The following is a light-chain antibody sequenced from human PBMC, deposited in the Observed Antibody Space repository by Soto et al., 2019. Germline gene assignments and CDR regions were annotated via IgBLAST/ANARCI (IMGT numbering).Light chain of an antibody. CDR1: QSISSW. CDR2: KAS. V-gene: IGKV1-5*03. J-gene: IGKJ1*01. CDR3: QQYNSYITWT. Sequence: DIQMTQSPSTLSAAVGDRVTITCRASQSISSWLAWYQQKPGKAPKLLIYKASSLESGVPSRFSGSGSGTEFTLTSSSLQPDDFATYYCQQYNSYITWTFGQGTKVEIQ.